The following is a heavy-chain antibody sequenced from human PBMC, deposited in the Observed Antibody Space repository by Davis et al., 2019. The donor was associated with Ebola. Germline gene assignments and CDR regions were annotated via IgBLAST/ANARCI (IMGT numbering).Heavy chain of an antibody. CDR2: IFHSGTT. J-gene: IGHJ6*02. CDR3: ARLDRGGSIAGSQDYYYDYGLDV. CDR1: GGSISSGGYS. V-gene: IGHV4-30-2*01. D-gene: IGHD6-13*01. Sequence: PSETLSLTCAVSGGSISSGGYSWSWIRQPPGKGLEWIGYIFHSGTTYYNPSLKSRVTISVDTSKNQFSLKLRSVTAADTAVYYCARLDRGGSIAGSQDYYYDYGLDVWGQGTTVTVSS.